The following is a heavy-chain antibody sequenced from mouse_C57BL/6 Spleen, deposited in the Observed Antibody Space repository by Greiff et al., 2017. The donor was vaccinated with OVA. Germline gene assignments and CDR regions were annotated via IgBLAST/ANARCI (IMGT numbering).Heavy chain of an antibody. CDR1: GFTFSSYA. V-gene: IGHV5-4*01. Sequence: EVKLVESGGGLVKPGGSLKLSCAASGFTFSSYAMSWVRQTPEKRLEWVATISDGGSYTYYPDNVKGRFTISRDNAKNNLYLQMSHLKSEDTAMYYCARDVHYYGSTYWYFDVWGTGTTVTVSS. CDR3: ARDVHYYGSTYWYFDV. CDR2: ISDGGSYT. J-gene: IGHJ1*03. D-gene: IGHD1-1*01.